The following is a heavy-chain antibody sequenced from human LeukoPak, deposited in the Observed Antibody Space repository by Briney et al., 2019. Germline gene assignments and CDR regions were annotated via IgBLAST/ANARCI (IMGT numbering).Heavy chain of an antibody. J-gene: IGHJ4*02. CDR3: AKDLELERGMADYFDY. CDR2: ISGSGGST. Sequence: GGSLRLSCVASGFTFSRYAMSWVRRAPGKGLEWVSTISGSGGSTYYADSVKGRFTISRDNSKNTLYLQMHSLRAEDTAVYYCAKDLELERGMADYFDYWGQGTLVTVSS. V-gene: IGHV3-23*01. CDR1: GFTFSRYA. D-gene: IGHD1-1*01.